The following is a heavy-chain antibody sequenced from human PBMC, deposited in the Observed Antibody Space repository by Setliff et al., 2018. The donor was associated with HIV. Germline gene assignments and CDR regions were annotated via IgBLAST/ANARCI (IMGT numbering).Heavy chain of an antibody. Sequence: LSLTCAVYGGSFSGYYWSWIRQPPGKGLEWIGEINDNGSTKYNPSLKSRVTISADTSKNQFSLNLSSVTAAETAVYYCARVGYHGSGRYSFDYWGQGTLVTVSS. CDR2: INDNGST. V-gene: IGHV4-34*01. D-gene: IGHD3-10*01. CDR1: GGSFSGYY. CDR3: ARVGYHGSGRYSFDY. J-gene: IGHJ4*02.